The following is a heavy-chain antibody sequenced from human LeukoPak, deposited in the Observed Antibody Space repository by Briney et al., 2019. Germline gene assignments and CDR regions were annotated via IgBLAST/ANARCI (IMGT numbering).Heavy chain of an antibody. V-gene: IGHV4-59*08. CDR2: IYYSGST. J-gene: IGHJ6*02. CDR3: ARSIVVAGIVSDYYYYAMDG. D-gene: IGHD6-19*01. Sequence: SDTLTLTCIVSGGSISSYYWSWLRQPPGKGLEWIGYIYYSGSTTYNPSLKSRVTISLQTYKKQFSLKLSSVTAEDTAVYYCARSIVVAGIVSDYYYYAMDGWGQGTTVTVSS. CDR1: GGSISSYY.